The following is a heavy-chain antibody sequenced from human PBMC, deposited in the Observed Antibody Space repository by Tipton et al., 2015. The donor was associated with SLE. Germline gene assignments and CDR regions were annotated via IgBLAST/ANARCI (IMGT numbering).Heavy chain of an antibody. CDR3: ARDGVKGVVPIFDY. CDR1: GFSFASYA. J-gene: IGHJ4*02. D-gene: IGHD3-3*01. Sequence: SLRLSCAASGFSFASYAMSWVRQPPGKGLEWVSAISDSGGNTYYSDSVKGRFTISRDNSKNTLFLQMNSLRAEDTAMYYCARDGVKGVVPIFDYWGQGTLVTVSS. CDR2: ISDSGGNT. V-gene: IGHV3-23*01.